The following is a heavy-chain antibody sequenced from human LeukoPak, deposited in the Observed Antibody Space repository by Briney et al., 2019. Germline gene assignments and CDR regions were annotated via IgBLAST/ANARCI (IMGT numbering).Heavy chain of an antibody. Sequence: PGGSLRLSCAASGFTFSSYNMNWVRQAPGKGLEWVSSISGSSSFISYADSMQGRFTISRDNARNSLYLQMNSLRAEDAAVYYCARDGLQAYYDSSGFFDYWGQGTLVTASS. CDR1: GFTFSSYN. V-gene: IGHV3-21*01. D-gene: IGHD3-22*01. CDR3: ARDGLQAYYDSSGFFDY. CDR2: ISGSSSFI. J-gene: IGHJ4*02.